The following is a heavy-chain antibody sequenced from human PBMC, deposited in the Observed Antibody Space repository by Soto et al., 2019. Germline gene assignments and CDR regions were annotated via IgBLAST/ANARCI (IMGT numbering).Heavy chain of an antibody. CDR2: IRSKAYGGTT. J-gene: IGHJ4*02. CDR3: TSSGYSCYALTVYYIDY. Sequence: GSLRLSCTACGFTCGAYAMSWVRQAPGKGLEWVGFIRSKAYGGTTEYAAPVKGRFTISRDDSTSIAYLQMNSLKPEVTAVYYCTSSGYSCYALTVYYIDYWGQGTLVTVSS. CDR1: GFTCGAYA. V-gene: IGHV3-49*04. D-gene: IGHD5-12*01.